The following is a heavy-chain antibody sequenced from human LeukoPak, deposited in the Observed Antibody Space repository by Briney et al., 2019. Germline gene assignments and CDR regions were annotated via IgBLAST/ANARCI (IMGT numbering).Heavy chain of an antibody. CDR1: GYTFTNYY. CDR3: ARAGIQLWLLGWFDP. D-gene: IGHD5-18*01. Sequence: SVKVSCKASGYTFTNYYIHWVRQAPGQGLEWMGGIIPIFGTANYAQKFQGRVTITADESTSTAYMELSSLRSEDTAVYYCARAGIQLWLLGWFDPWGQGTLVTVSS. CDR2: IIPIFGTA. J-gene: IGHJ5*02. V-gene: IGHV1-69*13.